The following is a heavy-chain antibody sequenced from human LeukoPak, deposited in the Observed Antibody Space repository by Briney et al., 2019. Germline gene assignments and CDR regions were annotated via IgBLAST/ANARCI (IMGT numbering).Heavy chain of an antibody. D-gene: IGHD6-13*01. CDR2: ISHSGST. J-gene: IGHJ4*02. Sequence: SETLSLTCAVYGGSFSGYYWSWIRQPPGKGLEWIGEISHSGSTNYNPSPKSRVTISVDTSKNQFSLKLSSVTAADTAVYYCARGPSGYSSSWRGRFYYWGQGTLVTVSS. V-gene: IGHV4-34*01. CDR3: ARGPSGYSSSWRGRFYY. CDR1: GGSFSGYY.